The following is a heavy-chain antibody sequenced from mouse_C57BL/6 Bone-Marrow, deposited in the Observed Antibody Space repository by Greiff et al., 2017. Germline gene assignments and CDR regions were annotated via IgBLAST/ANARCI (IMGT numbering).Heavy chain of an antibody. CDR3: ARPGHYYGSHYYYAMDY. CDR2: ISYDGSH. Sequence: VQLQQSGPGLVKPSQSLSLTCSVTGYSITSGYYWNWIRQFPGNKLEWMGYISYDGSHNYNPSLKNRISITRDTSKNQFFLKLNSVTTEDTATYYCARPGHYYGSHYYYAMDYWGQGTSVTVSS. V-gene: IGHV3-6*01. J-gene: IGHJ4*01. D-gene: IGHD1-1*01. CDR1: GYSITSGYY.